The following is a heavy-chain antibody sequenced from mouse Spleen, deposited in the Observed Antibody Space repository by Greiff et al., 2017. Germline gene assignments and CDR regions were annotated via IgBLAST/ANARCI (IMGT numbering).Heavy chain of an antibody. J-gene: IGHJ2*01. CDR2: INYDGSST. D-gene: IGHD1-1*01. V-gene: IGHV5-16*01. Sequence: EVKLVESGAGLVQPGSSMKLSCTASGFTFSDYYMAWVRQVPEKGLEWVGNINYDGSSTYYLDSLKSRFIISRDNATNILYLQMSSLKSEDTATYYWARETTGGDFDYWGQGTTLTVSS. CDR1: GFTFSDYY. CDR3: ARETTGGDFDY.